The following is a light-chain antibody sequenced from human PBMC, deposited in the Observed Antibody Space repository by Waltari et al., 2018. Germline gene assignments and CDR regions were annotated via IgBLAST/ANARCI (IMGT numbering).Light chain of an antibody. CDR2: DVT. CDR3: SSYTSSSTVV. CDR1: SSDIGVYNF. V-gene: IGLV2-14*03. Sequence: QSALTQPASVTGSPGQSVTISCTGTSSDIGVYNFVSWYQQHPGQAPKLMIYDVTNRPSGVSDRFSASKSGNTASLTISGLQAEDEGDYYCSSYTSSSTVVFGGGTKLTVL. J-gene: IGLJ2*01.